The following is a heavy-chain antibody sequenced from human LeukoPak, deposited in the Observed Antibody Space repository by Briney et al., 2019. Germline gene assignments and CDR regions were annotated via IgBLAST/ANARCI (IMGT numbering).Heavy chain of an antibody. Sequence: ASVKVSCKASGYTFTGYYMHWVRQAPGQGLEWMGWINPNSGGTNYAQKFQGRVTMTRDTSISTAYMELSRLRSDDTAVYYCAREDFYGSGNYSPYFDYWGQGTLVTVSS. D-gene: IGHD3-10*01. CDR3: AREDFYGSGNYSPYFDY. J-gene: IGHJ4*02. V-gene: IGHV1-2*02. CDR2: INPNSGGT. CDR1: GYTFTGYY.